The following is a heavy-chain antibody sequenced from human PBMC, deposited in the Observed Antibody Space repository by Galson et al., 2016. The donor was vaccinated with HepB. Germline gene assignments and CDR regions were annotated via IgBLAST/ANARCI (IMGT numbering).Heavy chain of an antibody. D-gene: IGHD1-14*01. CDR2: ISDNGHAT. Sequence: SLRLSCAGSGFTFNSCAMNWIRQAPGKGPEWISLISDNGHATYYADPVRGRFSIARDNSKNTLYLQMNSLRADDTAVYYCAKCPPGTRGSLDSWGQGTLVTVSS. CDR1: GFTFNSCA. V-gene: IGHV3-23*01. J-gene: IGHJ4*02. CDR3: AKCPPGTRGSLDS.